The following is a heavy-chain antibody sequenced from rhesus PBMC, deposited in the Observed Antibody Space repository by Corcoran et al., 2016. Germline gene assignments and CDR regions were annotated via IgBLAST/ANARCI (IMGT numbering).Heavy chain of an antibody. CDR2: IYGWTTDT. Sequence: QVQLQESGPGLVKPSETLSLTCAVSAGFINDGYWWTGLRQPPGKGLGWVGYIYGWTTDTNYNPTLMSRVTISKDTSTNQFSLNLRSVTVADTAVYYCARKIAGPTISTFDYWGQGVLVSVSS. J-gene: IGHJ4*01. D-gene: IGHD1-14*01. CDR3: ARKIAGPTISTFDY. V-gene: IGHV4S10*01. CDR1: AGFINDGYW.